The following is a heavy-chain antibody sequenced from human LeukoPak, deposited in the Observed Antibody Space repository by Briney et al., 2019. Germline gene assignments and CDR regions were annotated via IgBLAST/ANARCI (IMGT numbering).Heavy chain of an antibody. CDR2: IYSSGTT. V-gene: IGHV4-59*01. J-gene: IGHJ6*03. Sequence: SETLSLTCTVSGGSISGYYWIWVRQPPGKGLEWIGYIYSSGTTKYNPYLRSRVTISVDTSKMQFSLNLSSVTAADTAPYFCARRAPYFNYYMDVWGKGTTVTVSS. CDR3: ARRAPYFNYYMDV. CDR1: GGSISGYY.